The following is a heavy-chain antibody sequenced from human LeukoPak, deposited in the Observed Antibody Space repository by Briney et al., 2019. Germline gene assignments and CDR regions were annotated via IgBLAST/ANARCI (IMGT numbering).Heavy chain of an antibody. Sequence: PSETLPLTCTVSGGSISSYYWSWIRQPPGKGLEWIGYIYYSGSTNYNPSLKSRVTISVDTSKNQFSLKLSSVTAADTAVYYCARGGRWFPGYFDYWGQGTLVTVSS. CDR1: GGSISSYY. CDR3: ARGGRWFPGYFDY. J-gene: IGHJ4*02. V-gene: IGHV4-59*01. D-gene: IGHD4-23*01. CDR2: IYYSGST.